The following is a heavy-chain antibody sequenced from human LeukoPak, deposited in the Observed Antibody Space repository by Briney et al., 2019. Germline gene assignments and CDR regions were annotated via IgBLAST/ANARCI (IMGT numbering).Heavy chain of an antibody. CDR2: IISSGRNT. V-gene: IGHV3-23*01. CDR1: EFTLSSYA. Sequence: GGSLRLSCAASEFTLSSYAMNWARQAPGKGLEWVSVIISSGRNTYYADSVKGRFIISRDTSKNTLYLQMNSLRAEDTAIYYCAKEASGFDCWGQGTLVSVSS. CDR3: AKEASGFDC. J-gene: IGHJ4*02.